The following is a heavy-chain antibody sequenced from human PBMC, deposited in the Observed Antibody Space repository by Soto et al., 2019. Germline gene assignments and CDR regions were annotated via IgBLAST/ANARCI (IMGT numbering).Heavy chain of an antibody. V-gene: IGHV4-31*03. CDR1: GDSISSSDYY. CDR2: IYSSGNT. J-gene: IGHJ4*02. Sequence: QVHLQESGPGLVKPSQTLSLTCTVSGDSISSSDYYWSWIRQPPGKGLEWIGYIYSSGNTYYNPSLQRRLTISVDTSKNQFSLKLNSVTAADTALYYCARGLSAATVVTCYFDYWGQGTLVTVSS. D-gene: IGHD4-17*01. CDR3: ARGLSAATVVTCYFDY.